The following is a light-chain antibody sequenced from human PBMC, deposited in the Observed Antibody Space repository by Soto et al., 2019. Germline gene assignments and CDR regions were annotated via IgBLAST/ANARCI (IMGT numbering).Light chain of an antibody. V-gene: IGKV1-5*01. Sequence: DIQMAQSPSTLSASVGDRVTITCRASQSISNWLAWYQHKPGKAPQLLISAASNLEGGVPSRFSGSGSGTEFTLTISSLQPDDFATYFCLQYKNEWTFGQGTKVESK. J-gene: IGKJ1*01. CDR2: AAS. CDR1: QSISNW. CDR3: LQYKNEWT.